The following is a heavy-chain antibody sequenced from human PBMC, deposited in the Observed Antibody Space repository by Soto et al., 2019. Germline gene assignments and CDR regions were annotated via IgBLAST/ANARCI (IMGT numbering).Heavy chain of an antibody. V-gene: IGHV1-46*01. CDR2: INPSGGST. J-gene: IGHJ4*02. CDR3: ARDSKASYYDSSGYSDY. CDR1: GYTFTSYY. Sequence: ASVKVSCKASGYTFTSYYMHWVRQAPGQGLEWMGIINPSGGSTSYAQKFQGRVTMTRDTSTSTVYMELSSLRSEDTAVYYCARDSKASYYDSSGYSDYWGQGTLVTVYS. D-gene: IGHD3-22*01.